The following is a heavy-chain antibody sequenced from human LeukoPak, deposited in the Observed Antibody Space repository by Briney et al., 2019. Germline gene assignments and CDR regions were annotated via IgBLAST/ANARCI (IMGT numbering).Heavy chain of an antibody. CDR3: VREDTPATANY. CDR2: ISGGGDIT. Sequence: GGSLRLSCAASGFNFANHAMSWVRQTPGKGLERVSAISGGGDITYYADSVTGRFTISRDNSKDTLFLQMHSLRPGDTAVYYCVREDTPATANYWGQGTLVTISS. V-gene: IGHV3-23*01. CDR1: GFNFANHA. J-gene: IGHJ4*02. D-gene: IGHD2-21*02.